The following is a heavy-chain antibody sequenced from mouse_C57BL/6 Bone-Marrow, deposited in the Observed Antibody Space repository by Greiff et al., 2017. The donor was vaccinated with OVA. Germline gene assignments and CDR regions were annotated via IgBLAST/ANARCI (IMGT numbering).Heavy chain of an antibody. CDR2: INPNYGTT. D-gene: IGHD1-1*01. V-gene: IGHV1-39*01. J-gene: IGHJ1*03. CDR3: AFYYVSSYRYFDV. Sequence: VQLKESGPELVKPGASVKISCKASGYSFTDYNMNWVKQSNGKSLEWIGVINPNYGTTSYNQKFKGKATLTVDQSSSTAYMRLNSLTSEDSAVYYCAFYYVSSYRYFDVWGTGTTVTVSS. CDR1: GYSFTDYN.